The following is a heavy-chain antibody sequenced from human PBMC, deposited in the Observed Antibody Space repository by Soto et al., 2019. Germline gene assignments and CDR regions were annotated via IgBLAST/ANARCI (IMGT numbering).Heavy chain of an antibody. J-gene: IGHJ4*02. CDR3: AKDRGYCSSTSCQDY. V-gene: IGHV3-23*01. Sequence: GGSLRLSCAASGFTFSSYAMSWVRQAPGKGLEWVSAISGSGGSTYYADSVKGRFTISRDNSKNTLYLQMNSLRAEDTAVYYCAKDRGYCSSTSCQDYWGQGTLVTVSS. CDR1: GFTFSSYA. D-gene: IGHD2-2*01. CDR2: ISGSGGST.